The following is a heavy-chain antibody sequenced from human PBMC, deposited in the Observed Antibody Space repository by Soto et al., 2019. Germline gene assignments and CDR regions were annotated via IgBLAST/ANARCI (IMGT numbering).Heavy chain of an antibody. V-gene: IGHV3-30*18. CDR1: GFSFSSYD. CDR2: ISYDGSNK. Sequence: PGXSLRLSCAASGFSFSSYDLHWFRQAPVEGLEWVAVISYDGSNKYYADSVKGRFTISRDNSKNTLYLQMNSLRAEDTAVYYCAKDLEYSSSWLTYYFDYWGQGTLVTVSS. D-gene: IGHD6-13*01. J-gene: IGHJ4*02. CDR3: AKDLEYSSSWLTYYFDY.